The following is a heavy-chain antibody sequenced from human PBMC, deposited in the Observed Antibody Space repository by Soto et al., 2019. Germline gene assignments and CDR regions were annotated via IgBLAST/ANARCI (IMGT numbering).Heavy chain of an antibody. J-gene: IGHJ4*02. CDR3: AHRVLRTVFGLVTTTAIFFDF. D-gene: IGHD3-3*01. CDR2: IYWDDDK. V-gene: IGHV2-5*02. Sequence: QITLNESGPTQVKPRQTLTLTCTLSGFSLTTSGVGVGWIRQSPGKAPEWLALIYWDDDKRYSPSLKSRLTITKDTSKNQVVLTMADLDPADTVTYYCAHRVLRTVFGLVTTTAIFFDFWGQGTPVAVSS. CDR1: GFSLTTSGVG.